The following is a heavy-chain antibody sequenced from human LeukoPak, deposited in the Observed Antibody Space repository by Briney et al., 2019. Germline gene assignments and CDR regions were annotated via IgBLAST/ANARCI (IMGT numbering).Heavy chain of an antibody. V-gene: IGHV1-18*01. Sequence: ASVKVSCKASGGTFTSYGISWVRQAPGQRLEWMGWISAYNGNTNYAQKLQDRVTMTTDTSTSTAYLELRSLSSDDTAVYYCARGSGPYSSGWYPGYWGQGTLVTPSS. CDR1: GGTFTSYG. D-gene: IGHD6-19*01. CDR3: ARGSGPYSSGWYPGY. J-gene: IGHJ4*02. CDR2: ISAYNGNT.